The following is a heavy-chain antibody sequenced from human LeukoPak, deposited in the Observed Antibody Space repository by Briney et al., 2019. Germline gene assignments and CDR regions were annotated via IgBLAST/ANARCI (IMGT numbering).Heavy chain of an antibody. V-gene: IGHV3-23*01. J-gene: IGHJ4*02. CDR3: AKGYYDYVWGSYYFDY. CDR2: ISGSGGST. Sequence: PGGSLRLSCAASGFTFSGYSMNWVRQAPGKGLEWVSAISGSGGSTYYADSVKGRFTISRDNSRDTLYLQMNSLRAEDTAVYYCAKGYYDYVWGSYYFDYWGQGTLVTVSS. CDR1: GFTFSGYS. D-gene: IGHD3-16*01.